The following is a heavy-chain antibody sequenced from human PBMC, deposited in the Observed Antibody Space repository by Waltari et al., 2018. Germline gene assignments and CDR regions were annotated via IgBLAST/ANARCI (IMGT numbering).Heavy chain of an antibody. Sequence: QVQLVQSGAEVKKPGASVKVSCKVSGYPLTELSMHWVRQAPGKGLEVMGGFDPEDGETIYAQKCQGRVTMTEDTSTDTAYMELIRLRSEDTAVYYCATDSAGLPYRGNYFDYWGQGTLVTVSS. V-gene: IGHV1-24*01. D-gene: IGHD2-15*01. CDR3: ATDSAGLPYRGNYFDY. J-gene: IGHJ4*02. CDR1: GYPLTELS. CDR2: FDPEDGET.